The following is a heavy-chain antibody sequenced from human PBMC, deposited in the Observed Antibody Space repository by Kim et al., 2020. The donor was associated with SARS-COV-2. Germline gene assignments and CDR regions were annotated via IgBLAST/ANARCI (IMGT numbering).Heavy chain of an antibody. CDR3: ARGSYYVKGPHFDY. J-gene: IGHJ4*02. V-gene: IGHV4-34*01. D-gene: IGHD3-10*02. Sequence: NPSLKSPVTISVDTSKNQFSLKLSSVTAADTAVYYCARGSYYVKGPHFDYWGQGTLVTVSS.